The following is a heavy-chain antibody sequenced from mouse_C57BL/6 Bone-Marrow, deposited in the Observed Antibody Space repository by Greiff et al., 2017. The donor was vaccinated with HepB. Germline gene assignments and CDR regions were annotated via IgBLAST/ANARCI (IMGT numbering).Heavy chain of an antibody. V-gene: IGHV6-3*01. CDR1: GFTFSNYW. CDR2: IRLKSDNYAT. Sequence: EVKLVESGGGLVQPGGSMKLSCVASGFTFSNYWMNWVRQSPEKGLEWVAQIRLKSDNYATHYAESVKGRFTISRDDSKSSVYLQMNNLRAEDTGIYYCTANWDGAWFAYWGQGTLVTVSA. J-gene: IGHJ3*01. D-gene: IGHD4-1*01. CDR3: TANWDGAWFAY.